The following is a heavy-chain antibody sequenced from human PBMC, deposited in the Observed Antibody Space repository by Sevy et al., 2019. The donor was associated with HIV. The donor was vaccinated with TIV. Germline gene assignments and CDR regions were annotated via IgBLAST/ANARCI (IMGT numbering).Heavy chain of an antibody. V-gene: IGHV3-23*01. CDR3: AKRNTN. Sequence: GGSLRLSYAASGFTFSTYAMIWVRQGPGKGLEWVSSISASGGSTFYADSVKGRFTISRDNSKNTLYLQMNSLRADDTAVYYCAKRNTNWGQGTLVTVSS. J-gene: IGHJ4*02. CDR2: ISASGGST. CDR1: GFTFSTYA.